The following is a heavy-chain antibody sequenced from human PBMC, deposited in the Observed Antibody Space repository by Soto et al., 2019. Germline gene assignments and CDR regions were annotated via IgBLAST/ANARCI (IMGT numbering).Heavy chain of an antibody. D-gene: IGHD6-19*01. CDR2: IYYSGST. Sequence: SETLSLTCTVSGGSISSGSYYWGWIRQPPGKGLEWIGSIYYSGSTYYNPSLKSRVTISVDTSKNQFSLKLSSVTAADTAVYYCAGGSGIAVAGTLWWFDPWGQGTLVTVSS. V-gene: IGHV4-39*01. CDR3: AGGSGIAVAGTLWWFDP. CDR1: GGSISSGSYY. J-gene: IGHJ5*02.